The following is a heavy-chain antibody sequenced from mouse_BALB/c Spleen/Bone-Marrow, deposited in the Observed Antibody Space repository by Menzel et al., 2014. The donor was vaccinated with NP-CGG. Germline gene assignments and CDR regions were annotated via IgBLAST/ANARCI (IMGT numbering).Heavy chain of an antibody. D-gene: IGHD1-1*01. V-gene: IGHV4-1*02. J-gene: IGHJ2*01. CDR1: GYAFSRYW. CDR3: ARLVYYGYFDY. Sequence: EVKLLESGGGLVQPGGSLKLSCAASGYAFSRYWMSWVRQAPGKGLEWIGEINPDSSTINYTPSLKDKFIISRDNARNTRYLQMSKVRSEDTALDDWARLVYYGYFDYWGQGTTLTVAS. CDR2: INPDSSTI.